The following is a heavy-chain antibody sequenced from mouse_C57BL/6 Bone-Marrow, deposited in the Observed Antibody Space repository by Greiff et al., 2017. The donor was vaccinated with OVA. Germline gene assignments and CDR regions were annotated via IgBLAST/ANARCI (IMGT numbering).Heavy chain of an antibody. CDR1: GYTFTSYW. CDR3: ASYYGSSYLAY. V-gene: IGHV1-53*01. Sequence: VKVVESGTELVKPGASVKLSCKASGYTFTSYWMHWVKQRPGQGLEWIGNINPSNGGTNYNEKFKSKATLTVDKSSSTAYMQLSSLTSEDSAVYYCASYYGSSYLAYWGQGTTLTVSS. CDR2: INPSNGGT. D-gene: IGHD1-1*01. J-gene: IGHJ2*01.